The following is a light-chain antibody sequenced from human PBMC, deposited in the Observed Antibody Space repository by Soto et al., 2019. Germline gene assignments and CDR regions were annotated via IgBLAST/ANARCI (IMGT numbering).Light chain of an antibody. Sequence: DIQMTQSPSTLSASVGDRVTITCRASQSISSWLAWYQQKPGKAPKLLIYDASSLESGVPSRFSGSGSVTEVTLTISSLQPDDFATYYCQQYNSLWTFGQGTKVELK. CDR3: QQYNSLWT. CDR2: DAS. V-gene: IGKV1-5*01. CDR1: QSISSW. J-gene: IGKJ1*01.